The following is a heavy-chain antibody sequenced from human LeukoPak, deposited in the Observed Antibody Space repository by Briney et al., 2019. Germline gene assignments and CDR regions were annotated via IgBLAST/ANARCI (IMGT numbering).Heavy chain of an antibody. D-gene: IGHD5-18*01. CDR2: ISPYNGDT. V-gene: IGHV1-18*01. CDR1: GGTFSSYA. CDR3: AGGYTYGAPFAS. J-gene: IGHJ4*02. Sequence: ASVKVSCKASGGTFSSYAISWVRQAPGQGLEWMGWISPYNGDTIYAQNLQGRVTMTTDTSTNTASMDLRSLRSDDTAVYYCAGGYTYGAPFASWGPGTLVTVSS.